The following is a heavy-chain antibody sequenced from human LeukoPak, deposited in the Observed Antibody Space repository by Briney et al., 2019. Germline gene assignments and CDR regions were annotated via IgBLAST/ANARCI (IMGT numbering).Heavy chain of an antibody. CDR1: GYTFSGYY. J-gene: IGHJ4*02. V-gene: IGHV1-2*02. CDR3: ARGRDKTTSPAIDY. D-gene: IGHD2-2*01. Sequence: ASVKVSCKASGYTFSGYYMHWVRQAPGQGHEWMGWISPKSGDTNYAQNFQGRVTMTRDTSISTAYMELSRLTSDDTAVYFCARGRDKTTSPAIDYWGQGTLVTVSS. CDR2: ISPKSGDT.